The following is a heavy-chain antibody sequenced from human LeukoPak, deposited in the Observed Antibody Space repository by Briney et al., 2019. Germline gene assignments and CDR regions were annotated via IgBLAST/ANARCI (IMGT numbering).Heavy chain of an antibody. J-gene: IGHJ4*02. CDR3: ARVANRDSSGYYEALDF. V-gene: IGHV1-46*04. CDR2: INPSGGST. Sequence: ASVKVSCKASGYTFTSYYMHWVRQAPGQGLEWMGIINPSGGSTSYPQKLQGRVTMTRDTSTSTVYMELSSLRSEDTAVYYCARVANRDSSGYYEALDFWGQGTLVTASS. CDR1: GYTFTSYY. D-gene: IGHD3-22*01.